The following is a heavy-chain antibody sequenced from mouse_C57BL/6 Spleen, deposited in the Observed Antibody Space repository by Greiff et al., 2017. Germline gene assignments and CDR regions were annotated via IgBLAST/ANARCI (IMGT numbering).Heavy chain of an antibody. J-gene: IGHJ3*01. Sequence: QVQLMQSGAELVRPGTSVKVSCKASGFAFTNYLIEWVKQRPGQGLEWIGVINPGSGGSNYNEKFKGKVTLTAVKSTSTAYMHISSLTSEDSAVYCCAREECSYYEYEGWFAYWGQGALGTVSA. V-gene: IGHV1-54*01. CDR3: AREECSYYEYEGWFAY. D-gene: IGHD2-4*01. CDR1: GFAFTNYL. CDR2: INPGSGGS.